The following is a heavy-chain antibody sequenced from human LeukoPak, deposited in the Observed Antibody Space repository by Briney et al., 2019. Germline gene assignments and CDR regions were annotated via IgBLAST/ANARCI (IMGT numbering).Heavy chain of an antibody. CDR2: IYPDDSDT. V-gene: IGHV5-51*01. J-gene: IGHJ6*03. D-gene: IGHD6-19*01. Sequence: GESLKIPCKGSGYTFTSYWIAWVRQMPGKGLEWMGIIYPDDSDTRYSPSFQGQVTISADKSISTAYLQWSSLKASDTAVYYCARLFGYSSGWYLGRDYYFNYMDVWGKGTTVTVSS. CDR1: GYTFTSYW. CDR3: ARLFGYSSGWYLGRDYYFNYMDV.